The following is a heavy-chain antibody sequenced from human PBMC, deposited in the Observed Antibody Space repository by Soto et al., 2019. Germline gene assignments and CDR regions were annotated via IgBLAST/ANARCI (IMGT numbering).Heavy chain of an antibody. Sequence: EVQLLESGGGLVQPGDSLRVSCAASGFTFSTYAMNWVRQPPGKGLEWVSFISGSGGTTYYADSVKGRFTVSRDNSRNNLSLQMTSLSAEDTALYSCARSHYADYTHWDCDPWGSGTLVTVYS. CDR1: GFTFSTYA. D-gene: IGHD4-17*01. CDR2: ISGSGGTT. J-gene: IGHJ2*01. CDR3: ARSHYADYTHWDCDP. V-gene: IGHV3-23*01.